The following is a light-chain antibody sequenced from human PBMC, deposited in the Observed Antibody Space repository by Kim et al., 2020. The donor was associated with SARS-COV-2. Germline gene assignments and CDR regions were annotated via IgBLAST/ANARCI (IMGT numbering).Light chain of an antibody. Sequence: EIVVTQSPATLSVSPGERATLSCRASQSVSSNLAWYQQKPGQAPRLLIYGAYTRATGIPARFSGSGSGTEFTLTISILQSEDFAVYYCQQYNNWPPITFGGGTKVEIK. CDR1: QSVSSN. V-gene: IGKV3-15*01. J-gene: IGKJ4*01. CDR2: GAY. CDR3: QQYNNWPPIT.